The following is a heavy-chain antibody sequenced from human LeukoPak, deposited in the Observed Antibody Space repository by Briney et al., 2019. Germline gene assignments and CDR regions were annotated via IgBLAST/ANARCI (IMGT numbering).Heavy chain of an antibody. J-gene: IGHJ6*03. D-gene: IGHD6-25*01. CDR3: ARDGGLTSRMDV. Sequence: SETLSLTCTVSGVAITSGSYYWSWIRQPAGKGLEWFGRIYPSGNSNHNPSLESRVTILIDTSKNHFSLQLSSVTAADTAMYYCARDGGLTSRMDVWGKGTLVTVSS. CDR1: GVAITSGSYY. V-gene: IGHV4-61*02. CDR2: IYPSGNS.